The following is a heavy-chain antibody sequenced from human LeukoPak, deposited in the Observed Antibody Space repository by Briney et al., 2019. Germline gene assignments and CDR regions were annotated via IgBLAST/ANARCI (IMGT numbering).Heavy chain of an antibody. CDR1: GDSISSGYY. J-gene: IGHJ4*02. Sequence: SETLSLTCAVSGDSISSGYYWGWIRQPPGKGLEWIGTISQSGNTYYNPSLKSRVTMSADTSNNQVSLGLNSVTAADTAIYFCARSVGLAYFDYWGQGTLVTVSS. CDR3: ARSVGLAYFDY. CDR2: ISQSGNT. D-gene: IGHD1-26*01. V-gene: IGHV4-38-2*01.